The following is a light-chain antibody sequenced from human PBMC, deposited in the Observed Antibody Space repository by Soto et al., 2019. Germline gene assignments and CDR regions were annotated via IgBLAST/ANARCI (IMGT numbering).Light chain of an antibody. CDR3: SSYAASNNFYFV. CDR2: EVT. CDR1: SSDVGGYTY. Sequence: QSALTQPPSASGSPGQSVTISCTGTSSDVGGYTYVSWYQQYPGRAPQLMIYEVTKRPSGVPDRFSGSKSGNTASLTVSGLQAEYEADYYCSSYAASNNFYFVFGGGTQLTVL. V-gene: IGLV2-8*01. J-gene: IGLJ3*02.